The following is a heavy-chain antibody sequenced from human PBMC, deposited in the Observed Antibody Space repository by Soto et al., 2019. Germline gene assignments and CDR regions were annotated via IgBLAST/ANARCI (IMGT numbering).Heavy chain of an antibody. CDR1: GGTFSTYA. Sequence: QVQLVQSGAEVKKPESSVKVSCKAPGGTFSTYAISWVRQAPGQGLEWMGGIIPMFGTANYAQRFQDRVTSTADESTNTVYMALSSLRSEDTAVYFCVSGIQLWLRRINNGYSGWGQGTLVTVSS. J-gene: IGHJ4*02. D-gene: IGHD5-18*01. CDR3: VSGIQLWLRRINNGYSG. CDR2: IIPMFGTA. V-gene: IGHV1-69*12.